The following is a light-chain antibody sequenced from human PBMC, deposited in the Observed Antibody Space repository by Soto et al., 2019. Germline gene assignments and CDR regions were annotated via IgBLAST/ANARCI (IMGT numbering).Light chain of an antibody. CDR2: GAS. V-gene: IGKV3-20*01. CDR1: QSVDSSN. Sequence: EIVLTQSPGTLSLSPGERVTLSCRASQSVDSSNLVWYQQRSGQAPRLLIYGASSRATGIPDRFSGSGSGTDFTLTISRLEPDDFAVYYCQQAWAFGQGTKVEIK. CDR3: QQAWA. J-gene: IGKJ1*01.